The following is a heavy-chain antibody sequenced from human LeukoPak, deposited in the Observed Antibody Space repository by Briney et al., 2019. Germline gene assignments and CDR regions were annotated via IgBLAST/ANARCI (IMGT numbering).Heavy chain of an antibody. Sequence: KPSETLSLTCTVSGGSISSYYWSWIRQPPGKGLEWIGYIYYSGSTNYNPSLKSRVTISVDTSKNQFSLKLSSVTAADTAVYYCARRSSWYDNYFDYWGQGTLVTVSS. CDR2: IYYSGST. CDR3: ARRSSWYDNYFDY. D-gene: IGHD6-13*01. V-gene: IGHV4-59*01. J-gene: IGHJ4*02. CDR1: GGSISSYY.